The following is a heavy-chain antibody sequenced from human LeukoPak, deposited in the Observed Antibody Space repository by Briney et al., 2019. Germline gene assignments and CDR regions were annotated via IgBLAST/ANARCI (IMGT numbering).Heavy chain of an antibody. D-gene: IGHD2-15*01. V-gene: IGHV1-2*02. Sequence: ASVKVSCKASGYTFTGYYMHWVRQAPGQGLEWMGWINPNSGGTNYAQKFQGRVTMTRDTSISTAYMELSRLRSDDTAVYYCARGYCSRGSCYSDDAFDIWGQGTMVTVSS. CDR3: ARGYCSRGSCYSDDAFDI. CDR1: GYTFTGYY. J-gene: IGHJ3*02. CDR2: INPNSGGT.